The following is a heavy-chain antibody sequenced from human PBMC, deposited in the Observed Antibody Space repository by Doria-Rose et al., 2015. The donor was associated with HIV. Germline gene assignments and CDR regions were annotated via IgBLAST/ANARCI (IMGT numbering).Heavy chain of an antibody. J-gene: IGHJ4*02. CDR2: IRYDGSDK. D-gene: IGHD4-17*01. Sequence: QVQLVQSGGGVVKPGGSLRLSCQASQFSFNNYGMHWVRQALGQGLEWVAFIRYDGSDKYYAGSVKGRFTISRDNSKNTLYLQMNSLRTEDTAIYYCAKDAYTRLFYGDPDYWGQGTRGNGSS. CDR3: AKDAYTRLFYGDPDY. V-gene: IGHV3-30*02. CDR1: QFSFNNYG.